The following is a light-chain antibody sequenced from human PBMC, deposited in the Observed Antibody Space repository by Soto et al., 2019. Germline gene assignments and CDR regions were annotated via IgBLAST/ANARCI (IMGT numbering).Light chain of an antibody. CDR1: SSDVGGNNY. CDR2: EVS. CDR3: CSYAGSNNVV. J-gene: IGLJ2*01. Sequence: QSVLTQPPSGSGSPGQSVTISCTGTSSDVGGNNYVSWYQQHPGKAPKLMIYEVSKRPSGVPDRFSGSKSGNTASLTVSGLQAEDEADYYCCSYAGSNNVVLGGGTKLTVL. V-gene: IGLV2-8*01.